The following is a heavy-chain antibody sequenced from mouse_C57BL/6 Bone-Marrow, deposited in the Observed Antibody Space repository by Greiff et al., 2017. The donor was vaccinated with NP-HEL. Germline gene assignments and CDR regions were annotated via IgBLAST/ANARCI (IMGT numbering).Heavy chain of an antibody. CDR2: IYPSDSET. CDR3: ARLGGWPFDY. CDR1: GYTFTSYW. D-gene: IGHD1-1*02. V-gene: IGHV1-61*01. J-gene: IGHJ2*01. Sequence: VQLQQPGAELVRPGSSVKLSCKASGYTFTSYWMDWVKQRPGQGLEWIGNIYPSDSETHYNQKFKDKATLTVDKSSSTAYMQLSSLTSEDSAVYYCARLGGWPFDYWGQGTTLTVSS.